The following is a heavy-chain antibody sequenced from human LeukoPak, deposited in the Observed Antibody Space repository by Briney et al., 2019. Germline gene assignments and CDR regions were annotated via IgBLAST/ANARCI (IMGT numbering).Heavy chain of an antibody. CDR1: GVSFSGNY. V-gene: IGHV4-34*01. D-gene: IGHD2-21*01. Sequence: PSETLSLTCGVRGVSFSGNYWSWIRQSPGKGLEWIGEIYQTKYTTYNPSLKSRVTIWADTSVNQLSLTVTSVTAADTAIYYCARIRCSPGDDSCYNYLGRGTLVTVSS. CDR2: IYQTKYT. CDR3: ARIRCSPGDDSCYNY. J-gene: IGHJ4*02.